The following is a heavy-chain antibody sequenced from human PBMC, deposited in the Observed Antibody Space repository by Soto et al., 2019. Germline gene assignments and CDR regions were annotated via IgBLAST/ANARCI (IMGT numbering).Heavy chain of an antibody. D-gene: IGHD1-26*01. CDR2: INPSNDNT. V-gene: IGHV1-18*01. Sequence: ASVQVSCKASNYSFSSFGSSWMRQAPGQGLEWMAWINPSNDNTDYAQSLQGRVTLTTDTSTSTAYMELRSLRSDDTAVYYCARDPFYSGTNLQVGYFDSWGQGTLLTVS. J-gene: IGHJ4*02. CDR3: ARDPFYSGTNLQVGYFDS. CDR1: NYSFSSFG.